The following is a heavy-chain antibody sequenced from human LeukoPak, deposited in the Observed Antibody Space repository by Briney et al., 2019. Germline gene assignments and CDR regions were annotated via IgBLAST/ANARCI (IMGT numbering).Heavy chain of an antibody. Sequence: PGGSLRLSCAASGFTFSSYGMHWVRQAPGKGLEWVAVISYDGSNKYYADSVKGRFTISRDNAKNSLYLQMNRLRTEDTAVYYCANTEYQRLGTDYWGQGTLVTVSS. CDR2: ISYDGSNK. D-gene: IGHD2-2*01. J-gene: IGHJ4*02. CDR3: ANTEYQRLGTDY. V-gene: IGHV3-30*18. CDR1: GFTFSSYG.